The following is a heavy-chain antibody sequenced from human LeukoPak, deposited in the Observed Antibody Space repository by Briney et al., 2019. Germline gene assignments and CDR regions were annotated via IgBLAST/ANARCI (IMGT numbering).Heavy chain of an antibody. Sequence: GTSLRLSCAASGFSFSSFAIQWVRQAPGKGLEWVAVLSKDGSDQYYRDSVKDRVTISRDNSKNTLYMQMNRLSTEDTAVYCCAKEDGHQYQIDSWGQGTLVTVS. J-gene: IGHJ4*02. CDR3: AKEDGHQYQIDS. CDR2: LSKDGSDQ. V-gene: IGHV3-30*18. D-gene: IGHD2-2*01. CDR1: GFSFSSFA.